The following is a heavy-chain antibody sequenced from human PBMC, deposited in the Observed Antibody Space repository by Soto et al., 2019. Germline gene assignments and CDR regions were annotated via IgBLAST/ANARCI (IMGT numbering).Heavy chain of an antibody. D-gene: IGHD2-15*01. J-gene: IGHJ6*02. CDR2: IIPIFGTA. Sequence: SVKVSCKASGGTFSSYAISWVRQAPGQGLEWMGGIIPIFGTANYAQKFQGRVTITADKSTSTAYMELSSLRSDDTAVYYCARDGGDIVVVVAATRAYYYGMDVWGQGTTVTVSS. CDR3: ARDGGDIVVVVAATRAYYYGMDV. CDR1: GGTFSSYA. V-gene: IGHV1-69*06.